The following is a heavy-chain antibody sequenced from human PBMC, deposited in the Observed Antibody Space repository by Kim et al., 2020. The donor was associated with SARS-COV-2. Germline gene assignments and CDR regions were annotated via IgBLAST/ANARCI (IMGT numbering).Heavy chain of an antibody. D-gene: IGHD2-15*01. Sequence: SETLSLTCTVSGGSLNSYYWNWIRQPPGKGLEWIGYIYYSGSTHYNPSLKSRVTISVDTSKNQFSLRLSSVTATDTAVYYCARSAGWPPVVDYWGQGTLVAVSS. CDR2: IYYSGST. J-gene: IGHJ4*02. CDR3: ARSAGWPPVVDY. V-gene: IGHV4-59*08. CDR1: GGSLNSYY.